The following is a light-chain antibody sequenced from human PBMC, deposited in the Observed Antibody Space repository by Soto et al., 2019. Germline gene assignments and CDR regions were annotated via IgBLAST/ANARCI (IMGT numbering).Light chain of an antibody. CDR2: EGT. Sequence: QSALAQPASVSGSPGQSITISCTGSSSDVGKYNLVSWYQQHPGKVPKLVIYEGTKRPSGVSIRFSGSTSGNTASLTISGLHAGDEADYYCCSYAGSYTSHVFGTGTKLTV. J-gene: IGLJ1*01. CDR1: SSDVGKYNL. V-gene: IGLV2-23*01. CDR3: CSYAGSYTSHV.